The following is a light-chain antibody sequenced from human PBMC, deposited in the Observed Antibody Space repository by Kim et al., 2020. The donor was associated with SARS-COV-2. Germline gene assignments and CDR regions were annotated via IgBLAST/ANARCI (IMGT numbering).Light chain of an antibody. CDR1: SSDVGSYNL. Sequence: QSALTQPASVSGSPGQSITISCTGTSSDVGSYNLVSWYQHHPGKAPKAMIYEVNQRPSGVSNRFSGSKSGNTASLTISGLQAEDEADYYCCSYAGSYSVAFGGGTQLTV. CDR3: CSYAGSYSVA. J-gene: IGLJ2*01. CDR2: EVN. V-gene: IGLV2-23*02.